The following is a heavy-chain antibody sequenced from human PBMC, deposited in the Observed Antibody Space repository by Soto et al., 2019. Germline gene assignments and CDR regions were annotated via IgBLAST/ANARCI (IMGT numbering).Heavy chain of an antibody. Sequence: QVQLVESGGGVVQPGRSLRLSCAASGFTFSSYGMHWVRQAPGKGLEWVAVIWYDGSNKYYADSVKGRFTISRDNSKNTLYLQMNSLRAEDTAVYYCARDREMVRGVIIAYWFDPWGQGTLVTVSS. D-gene: IGHD3-10*01. V-gene: IGHV3-33*01. CDR3: ARDREMVRGVIIAYWFDP. J-gene: IGHJ5*02. CDR1: GFTFSSYG. CDR2: IWYDGSNK.